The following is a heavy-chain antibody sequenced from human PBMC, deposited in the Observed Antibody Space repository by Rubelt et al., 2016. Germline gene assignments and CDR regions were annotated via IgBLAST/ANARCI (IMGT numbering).Heavy chain of an antibody. Sequence: QVQLKQWGAGLLKPSETLSVTCAVYGGSFSGYYWTWIRQPPGKGLEWIGEINHGGSTNHNPSLKSRVSISVDTSKKQISLKRSAVTAADTAVYYCARHDTWSFLFDFWGQGTPVTVSS. CDR2: INHGGST. J-gene: IGHJ4*02. CDR1: GGSFSGYY. V-gene: IGHV4-34*01. CDR3: ARHDTWSFLFDF. D-gene: IGHD3-3*01.